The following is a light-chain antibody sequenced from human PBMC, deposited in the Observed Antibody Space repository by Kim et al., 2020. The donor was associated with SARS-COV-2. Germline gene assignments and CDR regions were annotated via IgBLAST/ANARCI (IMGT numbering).Light chain of an antibody. J-gene: IGLJ3*02. Sequence: SYELTQPLSVSVALGQTARITCGGYDIADKNVHWYQRKPGQAPEVVIYRDTVRPSGIPDRFSASNSGNTATLTIRRAQAEDEADYFCQVWDSDTWVFGGGTQLTVL. CDR2: RDT. CDR3: QVWDSDTWV. V-gene: IGLV3-9*01. CDR1: DIADKN.